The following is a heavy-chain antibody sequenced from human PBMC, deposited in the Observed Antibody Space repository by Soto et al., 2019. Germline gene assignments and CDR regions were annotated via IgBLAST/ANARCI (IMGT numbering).Heavy chain of an antibody. CDR1: GFPFTSAW. Sequence: GGSLRLSCVVSGFPFTSAWLHWFRQAPGKGLEWVARIKSKTSGETRDYAAPVKGRFTISRDDSKNTVWLQMNSLKSEDSAVYYCAADYSGGTYPIDYWGQGRLVTVSS. CDR2: IKSKTSGETR. J-gene: IGHJ4*02. D-gene: IGHD1-26*01. V-gene: IGHV3-15*07. CDR3: AADYSGGTYPIDY.